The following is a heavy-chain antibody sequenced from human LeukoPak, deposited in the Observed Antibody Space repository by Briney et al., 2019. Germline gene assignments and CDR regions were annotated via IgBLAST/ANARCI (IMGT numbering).Heavy chain of an antibody. D-gene: IGHD1-26*01. V-gene: IGHV4-59*01. CDR3: ARPVGATNLGY. CDR1: GGSFSGYY. Sequence: SETLSLTCAVYGGSFSGYYWSWIRQPPGKGLEWIGYIYHSGDTKYNPSFKSRLTMSVDTSKNQFSLRLNSVTAADTAVYYCARPVGATNLGYWGQGTLVTVSS. J-gene: IGHJ4*02. CDR2: IYHSGDT.